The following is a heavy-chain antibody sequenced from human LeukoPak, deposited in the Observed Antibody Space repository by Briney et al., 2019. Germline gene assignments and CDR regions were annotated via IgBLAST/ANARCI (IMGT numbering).Heavy chain of an antibody. J-gene: IGHJ4*02. V-gene: IGHV3-48*01. D-gene: IGHD2-2*01. CDR3: ARALGYCSSTSCYYFDN. CDR1: GFTFSSYA. Sequence: GGSLRLSCAASGFTFSSYAMSWVRQAPGKGLEWVSYISSRSSTIYYADSVKGRFTISRDNAKNSLYLQMNSLRAEDTAVYYCARALGYCSSTSCYYFDNWGQGTLVTVSS. CDR2: ISSRSSTI.